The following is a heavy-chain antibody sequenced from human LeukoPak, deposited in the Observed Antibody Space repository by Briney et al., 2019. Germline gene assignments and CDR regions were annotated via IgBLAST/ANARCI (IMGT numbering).Heavy chain of an antibody. CDR1: GVSVSNYF. CDR2: IYTTEST. J-gene: IGHJ5*02. D-gene: IGHD3-16*01. Sequence: SETLSLTCTVSGVSVSNYFWSWIRQPAGKGLEWIGRIYTTESTNYNPSLKSRVTLSVDTSRNQFSLKLSSVTAADTAVYYCVKDSWGSSVARGWFDPWGQGILVTVSS. V-gene: IGHV4-4*07. CDR3: VKDSWGSSVARGWFDP.